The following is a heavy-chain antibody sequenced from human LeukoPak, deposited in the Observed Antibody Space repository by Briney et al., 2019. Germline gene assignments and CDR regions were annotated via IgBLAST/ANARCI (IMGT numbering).Heavy chain of an antibody. J-gene: IGHJ5*02. CDR3: AREETRIAAAGTGWFDP. CDR1: GYTFTSYY. Sequence: GASVKVSCKASGYTFTSYYMHWVRQAPGQGLEWMGIINPSGGSSSYAQKFQGRVTMTRDTSTSTVYMELSSLRSEDTAVYYCAREETRIAAAGTGWFDPWGQGTLVTVSS. D-gene: IGHD6-13*01. V-gene: IGHV1-46*01. CDR2: INPSGGSS.